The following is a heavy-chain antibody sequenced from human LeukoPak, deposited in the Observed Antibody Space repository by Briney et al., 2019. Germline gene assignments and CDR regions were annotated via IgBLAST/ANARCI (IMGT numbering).Heavy chain of an antibody. CDR1: GFTFSSYS. D-gene: IGHD6-19*01. Sequence: GGSQRLSCAASGFTFSSYSMNWVRQAPGKGLEWVSSISSSSSYIYYADSVKGRFTISRDNAKNSLYLQMNSLRAEDTAVYYCARDVLVAVAGTGFDYWGQGTLVTVSS. CDR2: ISSSSSYI. J-gene: IGHJ4*02. CDR3: ARDVLVAVAGTGFDY. V-gene: IGHV3-21*01.